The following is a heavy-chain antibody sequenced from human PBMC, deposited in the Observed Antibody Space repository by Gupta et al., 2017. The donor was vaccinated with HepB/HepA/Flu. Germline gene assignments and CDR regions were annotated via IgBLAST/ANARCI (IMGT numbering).Heavy chain of an antibody. CDR1: GFTFSSYA. J-gene: IGHJ4*02. CDR2: ISSSGDST. Sequence: VQLLESGGGLVQPGGSLRLSCAASGFTFSSYAMSWVRQAPGKGLEWVSSISSSGDSTYYADSVMGRITISRDNSKNTLFLQMNSLRVEATAIYYCAKHYYDSSGYPDGFDYWGQGILVTVSS. V-gene: IGHV3-23*01. D-gene: IGHD3-22*01. CDR3: AKHYYDSSGYPDGFDY.